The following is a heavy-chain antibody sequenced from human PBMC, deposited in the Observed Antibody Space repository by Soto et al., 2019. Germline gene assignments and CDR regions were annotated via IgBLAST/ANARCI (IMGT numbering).Heavy chain of an antibody. CDR2: IIPIFGTA. J-gene: IGHJ2*01. V-gene: IGHV1-69*06. CDR3: ACTKYDSSAYYYWYLGL. CDR1: EDTFRNYA. Sequence: QVELVQSGAEVKKPGSSVKVSCQASEDTFRNYAISWVRQAPGQGLEGMGGIIPIFGTANYAQKFQGRVTISVDTSANTVYLELSSLRSEDTAVYYCACTKYDSSAYYYWYLGLWGRGTLVTVSS. D-gene: IGHD3-22*01.